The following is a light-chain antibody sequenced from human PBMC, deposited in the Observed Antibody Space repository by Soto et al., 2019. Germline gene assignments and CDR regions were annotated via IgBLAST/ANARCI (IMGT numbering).Light chain of an antibody. CDR1: TSDICGYKY. Sequence: QSALTQPPSVSGSPGQSVTISCTGTTSDICGYKYVSWYQQLPGKAPKLMIFDVTKRPSGVPDRFSGSNSGNTASLTISGLQAEDEAIYYCCSYARTTHVFGTGTKVTVL. CDR3: CSYARTTHV. J-gene: IGLJ1*01. V-gene: IGLV2-11*01. CDR2: DVT.